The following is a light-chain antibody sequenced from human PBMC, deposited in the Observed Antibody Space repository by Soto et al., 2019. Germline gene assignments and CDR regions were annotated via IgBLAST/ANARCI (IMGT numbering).Light chain of an antibody. CDR3: SSYADSNIL. Sequence: QSVLTQPPSASGSPGQSVTISCAGTSSDVGGYSYVSWYQQHPGKAPKLMISEVSKRPSGVPDRFSGSKSGNTASLTVSGLQAEDEADYYCSSYADSNILFGGGTKLTVL. CDR1: SSDVGGYSY. CDR2: EVS. J-gene: IGLJ2*01. V-gene: IGLV2-8*01.